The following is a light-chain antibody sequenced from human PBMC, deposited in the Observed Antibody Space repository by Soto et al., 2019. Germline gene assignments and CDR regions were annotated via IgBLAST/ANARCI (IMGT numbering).Light chain of an antibody. CDR1: SSDVGGYNY. CDR3: CSYAGRYTPYV. CDR2: DVT. V-gene: IGLV2-11*01. J-gene: IGLJ1*01. Sequence: QSVLTQPSSVSGSPGQSITISCSGTSSDVGGYNYVSWYQQHPGKAPKLIIYDVTKRPSGVPDRFSGSKSGNTASLTISGLQAEDEADYYCCSYAGRYTPYVFATGTKVTV.